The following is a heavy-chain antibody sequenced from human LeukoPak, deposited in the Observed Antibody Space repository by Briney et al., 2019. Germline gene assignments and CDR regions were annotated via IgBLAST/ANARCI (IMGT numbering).Heavy chain of an antibody. CDR1: GGSISSSSYY. Sequence: MTSETLSLTCTVSGGSISSSSYYWGWIRQPPGKGLEWIGSIYYSGSTYYNPSLKSRVTISVDTSKNQFSLKLSSVTAADTAVYYCARDLGAVAPVTDWGQGTLVTVSS. CDR2: IYYSGST. V-gene: IGHV4-39*07. D-gene: IGHD6-19*01. CDR3: ARDLGAVAPVTD. J-gene: IGHJ4*02.